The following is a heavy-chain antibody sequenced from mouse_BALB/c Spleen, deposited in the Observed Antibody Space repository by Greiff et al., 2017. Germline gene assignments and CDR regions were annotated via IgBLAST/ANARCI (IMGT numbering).Heavy chain of an antibody. Sequence: EVHLVESGGGLVQPGGSRKLSCAASGFTFSSFGMHWVRQAPEKGLEWVAYISSGSSTIYYADTVKGRFTISRDNPKNTLFLQMTSLRSEDTAMYYCARGEYGNLYAMDYWGQGTSVTVSS. V-gene: IGHV5-17*02. D-gene: IGHD2-10*02. CDR3: ARGEYGNLYAMDY. CDR1: GFTFSSFG. J-gene: IGHJ4*01. CDR2: ISSGSSTI.